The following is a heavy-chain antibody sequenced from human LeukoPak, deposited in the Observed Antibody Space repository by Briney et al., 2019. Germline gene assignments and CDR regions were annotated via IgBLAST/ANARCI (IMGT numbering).Heavy chain of an antibody. CDR1: GGSISSGSYY. D-gene: IGHD3-22*01. CDR3: ARAPDYYDSSGYYSEVDYFDY. V-gene: IGHV4-61*02. CDR2: IYTSGST. Sequence: SETLSLTCTVSGGSISSGSYYWSWIRQPAGKGLEWIGRIYTSGSTNYNPSLKSRVTISVDTSKNQFSLKLSSVTAADTAVYYCARAPDYYDSSGYYSEVDYFDYWGQGTLVTVSS. J-gene: IGHJ4*02.